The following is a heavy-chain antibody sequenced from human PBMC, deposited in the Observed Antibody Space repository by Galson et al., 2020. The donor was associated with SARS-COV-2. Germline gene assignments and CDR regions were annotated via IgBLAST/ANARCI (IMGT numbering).Heavy chain of an antibody. Sequence: GGSLRLSCAASGFTFSSYCMNWVPQAPGKGLEWVSSIRSGSTYIYYADSVKGRFTISRDNAKNSLYLQMNSLRAEDTALYYCARDHCSSNSCYSVSWGQGTLVTVSS. V-gene: IGHV3-21*01. D-gene: IGHD2-2*01. CDR1: GFTFSSYC. CDR3: ARDHCSSNSCYSVS. CDR2: IRSGSTYI. J-gene: IGHJ4*02.